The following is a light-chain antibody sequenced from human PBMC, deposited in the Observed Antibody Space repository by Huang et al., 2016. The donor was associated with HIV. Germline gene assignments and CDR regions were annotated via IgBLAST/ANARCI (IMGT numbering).Light chain of an antibody. V-gene: IGKV1-33*01. CDR3: HQYDDLPFT. J-gene: IGKJ3*01. CDR2: EAS. CDR1: QDITKY. Sequence: DIQMTQSPPSLSASVRDRVTITCQASQDITKYVNWYQQKPGKAPELLISEASKLETGVPARFSGSGSGTHFTFTISSLQPEDFATYYCHQYDDLPFTFGPGTKVDIK.